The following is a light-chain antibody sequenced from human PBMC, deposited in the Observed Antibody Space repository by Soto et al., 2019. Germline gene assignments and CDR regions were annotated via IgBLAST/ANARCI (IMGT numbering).Light chain of an antibody. CDR1: SSDVGGYKY. CDR2: EVS. V-gene: IGLV2-14*01. CDR3: SSFTSSSTYV. J-gene: IGLJ1*01. Sequence: QSALTQSASVSGSPGQSITISCTGTSSDVGGYKYVSWYQQHPGKAPKLMIYEVSNRPSGVSNRFSGSKSGNTASLTISGLQAEDEADYYCSSFTSSSTYVFGTGTKVT.